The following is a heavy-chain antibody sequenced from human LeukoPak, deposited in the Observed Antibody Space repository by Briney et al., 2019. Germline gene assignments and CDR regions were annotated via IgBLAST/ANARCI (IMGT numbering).Heavy chain of an antibody. CDR2: TYYRSRWDN. D-gene: IGHD3-10*01. V-gene: IGHV6-1*01. J-gene: IGHJ4*02. CDR1: GDSVSSNSAA. CDR3: ARSEGTFDY. Sequence: SQTLSLTCAISGDSVSSNSAAWNWIRQSPSRGLEWLGRTYYRSRWDNDYAVAVRSRITVNPDTSKNQFSLQLTSVTPDDTAVYYCARSEGTFDYWGQGTLVTVSS.